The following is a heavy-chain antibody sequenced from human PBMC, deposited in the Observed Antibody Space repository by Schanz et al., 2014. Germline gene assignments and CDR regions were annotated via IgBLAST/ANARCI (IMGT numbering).Heavy chain of an antibody. CDR3: VKDAENTAMITDYFDY. D-gene: IGHD5-18*01. Sequence: EVQLVESGGGLVQPGGSLRLSCAASGFTFSSYAMSWVRQAPGKGLEWVSAISGSGGNTYYADAVRGRFTISRDNSKTTVYLQMNSLRAEDTAVYYCVKDAENTAMITDYFDYWGQGTLVTVSS. V-gene: IGHV3-23*04. CDR1: GFTFSSYA. J-gene: IGHJ4*02. CDR2: ISGSGGNT.